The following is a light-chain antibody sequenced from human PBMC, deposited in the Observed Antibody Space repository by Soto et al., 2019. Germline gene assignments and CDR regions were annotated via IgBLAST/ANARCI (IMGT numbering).Light chain of an antibody. CDR2: GNS. J-gene: IGLJ2*01. V-gene: IGLV1-40*01. CDR3: QSYDSSLSGSV. Sequence: QSVLTQPPSVSGAPGQRVTISCTGSSSNIGAGYDVHWYQQLPGTAPKLLIYGNSNRPSGLPDRFSGSKSGTSASLAITGLQAEDEADYYGQSYDSSLSGSVFGGGTQLTVL. CDR1: SSNIGAGYD.